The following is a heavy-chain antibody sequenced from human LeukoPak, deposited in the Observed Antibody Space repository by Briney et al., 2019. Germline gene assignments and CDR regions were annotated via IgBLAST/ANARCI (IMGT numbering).Heavy chain of an antibody. J-gene: IGHJ4*02. CDR1: GFTFSSYA. V-gene: IGHV3-7*01. CDR3: ARNARGPGDY. D-gene: IGHD2-2*01. CDR2: IKEDGSEK. Sequence: GGSLRLSCAASGFTFSSYAMSWVRQAPGKGLEWVANIKEDGSEKYYVDSVKGRFTISRDNAKNSVYLQVNSLRAEDTAIYYCARNARGPGDYWGQGTVVTVSS.